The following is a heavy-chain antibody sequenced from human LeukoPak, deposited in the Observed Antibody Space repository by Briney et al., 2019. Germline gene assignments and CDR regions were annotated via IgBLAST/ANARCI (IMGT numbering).Heavy chain of an antibody. Sequence: SETLSLTCTVSGGSISSGGYYWSWIRQPPGKGLEWIGYIYHSGSTYYNPSLKSRVTISVDRSKNQFSLKLSSVTAADTAVYYCARTSYSSSSGFDYWGQGTLVTVSS. CDR2: IYHSGST. CDR3: ARTSYSSSSGFDY. V-gene: IGHV4-30-2*01. D-gene: IGHD6-6*01. J-gene: IGHJ4*02. CDR1: GGSISSGGYY.